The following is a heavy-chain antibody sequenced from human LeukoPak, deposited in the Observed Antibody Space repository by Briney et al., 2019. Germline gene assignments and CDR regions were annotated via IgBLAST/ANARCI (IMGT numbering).Heavy chain of an antibody. J-gene: IGHJ6*02. CDR3: ASSSGGFYYYYGIDV. V-gene: IGHV1-69*13. CDR1: GGTFSSYA. CDR2: IIPIFGTA. D-gene: IGHD6-19*01. Sequence: GASVKVSCKASGGTFSSYAISWVRQAPGQGLEWMGGIIPIFGTANYAQKFQGRVTITADESTSTAYMELSSLRSEDTAVYYCASSSGGFYYYYGIDVWGQGTTVTVSS.